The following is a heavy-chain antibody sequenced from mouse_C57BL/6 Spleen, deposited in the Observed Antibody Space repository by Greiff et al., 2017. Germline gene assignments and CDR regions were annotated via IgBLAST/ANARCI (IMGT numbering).Heavy chain of an antibody. D-gene: IGHD3-2*02. V-gene: IGHV1-15*01. J-gene: IGHJ4*01. CDR3: TRKKLRLPAMDY. CDR2: IDPETGGT. CDR1: GYTFTDYE. Sequence: VKLQQSGAELVRPGASVTLSCKASGYTFTDYEMHWVKQTPVHGLEWIGAIDPETGGTAYNQKFKGKAILTADKSSSTAYMELRSLTSEDSAVYYCTRKKLRLPAMDYWGQGTSVTVSS.